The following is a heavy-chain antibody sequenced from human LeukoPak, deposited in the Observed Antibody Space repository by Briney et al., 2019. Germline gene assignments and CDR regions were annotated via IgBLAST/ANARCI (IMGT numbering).Heavy chain of an antibody. CDR2: INHSGST. CDR1: GGSFSGYY. V-gene: IGHV4-34*01. CDR3: ARHSSDYRRYDSGGYYQPYNWFDP. Sequence: SETLSLTCAVYGGSFSGYYWSWIRQPPGKGLEWIGEINHSGSTNYNPSLKSRVTISVDTSKNQFSLKLSSVTAADTAVYYCARHSSDYRRYDSGGYYQPYNWFDPWGQGTLVTVSS. J-gene: IGHJ5*02. D-gene: IGHD3-22*01.